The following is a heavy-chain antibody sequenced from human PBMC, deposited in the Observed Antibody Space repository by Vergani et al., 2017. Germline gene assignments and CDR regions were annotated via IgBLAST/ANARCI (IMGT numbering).Heavy chain of an antibody. J-gene: IGHJ3*02. CDR2: ISDNGGTT. CDR1: GFNFSKSA. D-gene: IGHD6-19*01. Sequence: EVQLLESGGGLVQPGGSLRLSCAASGFNFSKSAMSWVRQAPGKGLEWVSIISDNGGTTYYADSVKGRFTISRDNSKDTLYLQMNSLRAEDTAVYYCAKVGSSGEIDAFDIWGQGTMVTVSS. CDR3: AKVGSSGEIDAFDI. V-gene: IGHV3-23*01.